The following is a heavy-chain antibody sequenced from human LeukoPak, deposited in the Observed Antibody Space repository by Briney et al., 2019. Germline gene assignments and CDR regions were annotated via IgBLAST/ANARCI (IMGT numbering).Heavy chain of an antibody. Sequence: ASVTVSCKASGYSFTGYYLHWVRQAPGQGLEWMGWINPNSGGTNYAQKFQGRVTMTRDTSISTAYMELSRLRSDDTAVYYCARDELPHMFDYWGQGTLVTVSS. CDR2: INPNSGGT. V-gene: IGHV1-2*02. CDR1: GYSFTGYY. CDR3: ARDELPHMFDY. J-gene: IGHJ4*02. D-gene: IGHD1-7*01.